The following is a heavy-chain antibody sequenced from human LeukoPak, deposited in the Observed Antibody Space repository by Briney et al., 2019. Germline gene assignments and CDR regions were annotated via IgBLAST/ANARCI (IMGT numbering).Heavy chain of an antibody. D-gene: IGHD2-21*02. J-gene: IGHJ5*02. CDR3: ARGGKLEPTALAS. CDR2: INPDGSTT. CDR1: GLTFRNYW. V-gene: IGHV3-74*01. Sequence: GGTLRLSCAASGLTFRNYWMYWVRQGPGKGLVWLSRINPDGSTTTYADSVKGRSTISRDNANRMLSLHINSLRVEHSAIYYCARGGKLEPTALASWGQGSLVVVSS.